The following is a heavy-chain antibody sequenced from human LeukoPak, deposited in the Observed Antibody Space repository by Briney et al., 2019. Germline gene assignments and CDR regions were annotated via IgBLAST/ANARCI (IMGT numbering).Heavy chain of an antibody. CDR3: AKGHTTGWHFFDY. CDR2: ISLDGSNK. Sequence: GGSLRLSCAASGFTFSDYGIHWVRQAPGKGLEWVAVISLDGSNKLYADSVKGRFTISRENSKNTLYLQMNSLRGEDTAVYYCAKGHTTGWHFFDYWGQGTLVTVSS. D-gene: IGHD6-19*01. CDR1: GFTFSDYG. J-gene: IGHJ4*02. V-gene: IGHV3-30*18.